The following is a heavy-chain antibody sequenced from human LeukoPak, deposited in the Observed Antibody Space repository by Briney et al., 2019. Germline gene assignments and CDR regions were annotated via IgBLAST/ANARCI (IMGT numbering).Heavy chain of an antibody. CDR3: AASTVTTDYFDY. CDR2: IYHSGST. V-gene: IGHV4-30-2*01. J-gene: IGHJ4*02. Sequence: SETLSLTCAVSGGSISSGCYSWSWIRQPPGKGLEWIGYIYHSGSTYYNPSLKSRVTISVDRSKNQFSLKLSSVTVADTAVYYCAASTVTTDYFDYWGQGTLVTVSS. D-gene: IGHD4-17*01. CDR1: GGSISSGCYS.